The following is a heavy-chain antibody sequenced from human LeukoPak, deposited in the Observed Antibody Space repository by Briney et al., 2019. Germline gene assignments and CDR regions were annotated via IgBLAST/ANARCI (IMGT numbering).Heavy chain of an antibody. V-gene: IGHV3-7*02. CDR1: GFTFSNYW. CDR3: ARSESSRYSSSWYFDY. Sequence: GGSLRLSCAASGFTFSNYWMNWVRQAPGKGLEWVANIKQDGSKKYYVDSVKGRFTISRDNAKNSLYLQMNSLRAEDTAVYYCARSESSRYSSSWYFDYWGRGTLVTVSS. D-gene: IGHD6-13*01. J-gene: IGHJ4*02. CDR2: IKQDGSKK.